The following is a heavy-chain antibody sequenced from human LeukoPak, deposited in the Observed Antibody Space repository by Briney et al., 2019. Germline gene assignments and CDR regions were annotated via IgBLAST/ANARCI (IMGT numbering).Heavy chain of an antibody. CDR2: ISGSGGST. Sequence: GGSLRLSCAASGFTFSSYAMSWVRQAPGKGLEWVSAISGSGGSTYYADSVKGRFTISRDNSKNTLYLQMNSLRAEDTAVYYCAKGGCVGTSSYRRAFDIWGQGTMVTVSS. CDR3: AKGGCVGTSSYRRAFDI. D-gene: IGHD2-2*01. V-gene: IGHV3-23*01. CDR1: GFTFSSYA. J-gene: IGHJ3*02.